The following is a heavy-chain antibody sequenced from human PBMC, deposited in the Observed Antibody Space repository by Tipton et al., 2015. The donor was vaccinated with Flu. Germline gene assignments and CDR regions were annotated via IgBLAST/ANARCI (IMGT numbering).Heavy chain of an antibody. CDR1: GGSISSGSYY. CDR2: IYTSGST. CDR3: ARELGSPGNWYFDL. J-gene: IGHJ2*01. Sequence: TLSLTCTVSGGSISSGSYYWSWIRQPAGKGLEWIGRIYTSGSTNYNPSLKSRVTISVDTSKNQFSLKLSSVTAADTAVYYCARELGSPGNWYFDLWGRGTLVTVSP. D-gene: IGHD3-3*02. V-gene: IGHV4-61*02.